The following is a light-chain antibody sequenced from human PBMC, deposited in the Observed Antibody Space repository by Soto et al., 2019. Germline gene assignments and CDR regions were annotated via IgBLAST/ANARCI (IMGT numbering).Light chain of an antibody. CDR3: QQYGSSPLT. CDR2: GAS. V-gene: IGKV3-20*01. J-gene: IGKJ4*01. CDR1: QSVSSSY. Sequence: EIVLTQSRGSLSLSPGERATLSCRASQSVSSSYLAWYQQKPGQAPRLLIYGASSRATGIPDRFSGSGSGTDFTLTISRLEPEDFAVYYCQQYGSSPLTFGGGTKAEIK.